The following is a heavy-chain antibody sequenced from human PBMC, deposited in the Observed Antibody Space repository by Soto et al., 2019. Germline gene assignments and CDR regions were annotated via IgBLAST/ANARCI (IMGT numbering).Heavy chain of an antibody. CDR1: GYNFTAFW. V-gene: IGHV5-10-1*01. J-gene: IGHJ5*01. CDR2: IDPSDSYT. CDR3: ARVHKNWFDS. Sequence: PGESLKISCKASGYNFTAFWIHWVRQMPGKGLEWLGKIDPSDSYTNYSPSFEGHVTISTDNSITTAYLQWSSLRALDTALYFCARVHKNWFDSWAQGTMVTVSS.